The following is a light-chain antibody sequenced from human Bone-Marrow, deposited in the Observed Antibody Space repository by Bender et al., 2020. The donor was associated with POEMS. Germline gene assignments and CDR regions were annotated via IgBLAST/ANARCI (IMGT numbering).Light chain of an antibody. CDR2: EVN. J-gene: IGLJ2*01. CDR1: SNDVGKYDL. CDR3: CSYAGSGTLV. Sequence: QSALTQPASVSGSPGKSITISCTGTSNDVGKYDLVSWYQQHPGKAPKFMIFEVNKRPSGVSNRFSGSKSGNTASLTISGLQAEDEAEYYCCSYAGSGTLVFGGGTEVTVL. V-gene: IGLV2-23*02.